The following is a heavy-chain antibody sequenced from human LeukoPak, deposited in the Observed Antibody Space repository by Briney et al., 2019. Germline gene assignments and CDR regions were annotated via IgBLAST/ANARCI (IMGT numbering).Heavy chain of an antibody. V-gene: IGHV1-46*01. D-gene: IGHD4-17*01. CDR1: GYTFIRYY. CDR3: ARGPNSKKPMTTVNGGDY. Sequence: ASVKVSCKASGYTFIRYYIHWVRQAPGQGLEWMGVINPSGGSTTYAQKFQGRVTMTRDTSTDTVYMELSSLRAEDTAVYYCARGPNSKKPMTTVNGGDYWGQGTLVTVSS. CDR2: INPSGGST. J-gene: IGHJ4*02.